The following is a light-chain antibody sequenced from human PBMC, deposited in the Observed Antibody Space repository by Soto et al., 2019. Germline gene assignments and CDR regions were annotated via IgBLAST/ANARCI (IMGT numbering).Light chain of an antibody. J-gene: IGLJ7*01. CDR1: SSDVGGYNY. CDR3: SSYTSYVTTV. V-gene: IGLV2-14*03. Sequence: QSALTQPASVSGSPGQSITISCTGTSSDVGGYNYVSWYQQHPGKAPKLIIYDVSNRPSGVSNRFSGTRSGNTAPLSISGLLAEDEGDYYCSSYTSYVTTVFGGGTQLTVL. CDR2: DVS.